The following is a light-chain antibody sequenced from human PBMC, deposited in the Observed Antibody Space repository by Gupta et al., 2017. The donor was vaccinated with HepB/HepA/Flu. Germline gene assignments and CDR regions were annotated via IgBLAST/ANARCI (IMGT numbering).Light chain of an antibody. V-gene: IGKV3-11*01. CDR3: QQLVT. Sequence: EIVLTQSPATLSLSPGERATLSCRASQSVSSYLAWDQQKPGQAPRLLIHEASNRATGIKDRFSGSGSGTDFTRTSSSIEPDAFAGNDGQQLVTFGQGTKVEIK. CDR1: QSVSSY. J-gene: IGKJ1*01. CDR2: EAS.